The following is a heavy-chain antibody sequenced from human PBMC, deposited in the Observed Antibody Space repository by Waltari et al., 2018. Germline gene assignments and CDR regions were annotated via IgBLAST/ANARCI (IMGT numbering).Heavy chain of an antibody. J-gene: IGHJ4*02. D-gene: IGHD6-13*01. Sequence: QVQLQESGPGLVKPSETLSLTCAVSGYSIRSGYYWGWILQPPGKGLEWIGSIYHSGSTYYNPSLKSRVTISVDTSKNQFSLKLSSVTAADTAVYYCARGTGSSSWYYFDYWGQGTLVTVSS. CDR2: IYHSGST. V-gene: IGHV4-38-2*01. CDR1: GYSIRSGYY. CDR3: ARGTGSSSWYYFDY.